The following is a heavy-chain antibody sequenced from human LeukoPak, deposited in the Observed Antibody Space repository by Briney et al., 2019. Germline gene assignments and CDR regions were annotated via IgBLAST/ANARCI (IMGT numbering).Heavy chain of an antibody. CDR3: ARDQHYDSNGYSYFDY. J-gene: IGHJ4*02. Sequence: GGSLRLSCAASGFTFSSYAMHWVRQAPGKGLEGVAVISYDGSNKYYADSVKGRFTISRDNFKTTMYLQMNSLRAEDTAVYYCARDQHYDSNGYSYFDYWGQGTLVTVSS. V-gene: IGHV3-30-3*01. CDR2: ISYDGSNK. CDR1: GFTFSSYA. D-gene: IGHD3-22*01.